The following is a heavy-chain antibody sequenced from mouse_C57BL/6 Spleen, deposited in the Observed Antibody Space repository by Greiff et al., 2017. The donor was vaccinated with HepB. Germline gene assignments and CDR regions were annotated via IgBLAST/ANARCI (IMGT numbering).Heavy chain of an antibody. CDR2: IYPGSGST. CDR1: GYTFTSYW. D-gene: IGHD1-1*01. V-gene: IGHV1-55*01. Sequence: QVQLQQPGAELVKPGASVKMSSKASGYTFTSYWITWVKQRPGQGLEWIGDIYPGSGSTNYNEKFKSKATLTVDTSSSTAYMQLSSLTSEDSAVYYCARYYYGSSYDYFDYWGQGTTLTVSS. J-gene: IGHJ2*01. CDR3: ARYYYGSSYDYFDY.